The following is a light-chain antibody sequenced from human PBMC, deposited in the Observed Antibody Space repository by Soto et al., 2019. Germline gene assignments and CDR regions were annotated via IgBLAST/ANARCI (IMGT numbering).Light chain of an antibody. J-gene: IGLJ1*01. Sequence: QSVLTQPASVSGSPGQSITISCTGTSSDIGAYNYVSWYQQHPGKSPKLLMYDVTNRPSGVSDRFSGSKSGNTASLTISGLQAEDEANYYCNSYTTLSNRVFGTGTKVTVL. CDR1: SSDIGAYNY. CDR2: DVT. CDR3: NSYTTLSNRV. V-gene: IGLV2-14*01.